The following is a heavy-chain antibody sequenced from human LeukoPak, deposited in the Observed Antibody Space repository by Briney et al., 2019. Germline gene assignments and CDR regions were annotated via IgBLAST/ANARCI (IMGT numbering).Heavy chain of an antibody. Sequence: GGSLRLSCAASGFTFSSYAMHWVRQAPGKGLEWVAVISYDGSNKYYADSVKGRFTISRDNSKNTLYLQMNSLRAEDTAVYYCARIVDGYPFDYWGQGTLVTVSS. CDR1: GFTFSSYA. CDR2: ISYDGSNK. D-gene: IGHD5-24*01. V-gene: IGHV3-30-3*01. CDR3: ARIVDGYPFDY. J-gene: IGHJ4*02.